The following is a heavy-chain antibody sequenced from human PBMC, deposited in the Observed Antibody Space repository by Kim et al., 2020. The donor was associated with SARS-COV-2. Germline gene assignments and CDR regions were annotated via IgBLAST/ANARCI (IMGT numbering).Heavy chain of an antibody. CDR1: AFTFSSFA. CDR3: AKDWSYLNFDY. J-gene: IGHJ4*02. V-gene: IGHV3-23*01. D-gene: IGHD1-26*01. CDR2: ISGSGDST. Sequence: LSLTCAASAFTFSSFAMSWVRQAPGKGLEWVSSISGSGDSTYYTDSVKGRFTISRDNPKNTLYLQMHSLRVEDTAIYYCAKDWSYLNFDYWGQGTLVTVSS.